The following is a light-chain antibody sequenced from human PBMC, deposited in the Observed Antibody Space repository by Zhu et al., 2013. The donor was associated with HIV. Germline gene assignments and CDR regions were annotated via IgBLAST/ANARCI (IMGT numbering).Light chain of an antibody. CDR2: DAS. Sequence: VLTQSPATLSLSPGERATLSCRASQSVGHYLAWYQQRPGQAPRLLIYDASNRATGVPARFSGSGSETDFTLTISSLEPEDFAVYYCQQYGSSLITFGQGTRLEIK. V-gene: IGKV3-11*01. CDR3: QQYGSSLIT. CDR1: QSVGHY. J-gene: IGKJ5*01.